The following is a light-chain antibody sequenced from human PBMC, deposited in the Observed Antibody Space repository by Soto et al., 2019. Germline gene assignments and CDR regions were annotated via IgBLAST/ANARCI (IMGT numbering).Light chain of an antibody. CDR2: DVN. CDR1: SSDVGGYNY. J-gene: IGLJ1*01. Sequence: SVLTQPPSASGSPGQSVAISYTGTSSDVGGYNYVSLYQQHPRKAPKLMIYDVNKRPSGVPDRFSGSKSGNTASLTVSGLQAEDESDYYCSSYAGSSNVFGTGTKVTVL. CDR3: SSYAGSSNV. V-gene: IGLV2-8*01.